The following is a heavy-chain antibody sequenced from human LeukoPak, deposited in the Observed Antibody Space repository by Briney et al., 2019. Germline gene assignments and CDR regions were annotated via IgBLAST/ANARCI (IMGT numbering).Heavy chain of an antibody. CDR3: ARDMGSGPTSHSSRILINWFDP. CDR1: GFTFSSYA. CDR2: ISYDGSSK. J-gene: IGHJ5*02. Sequence: SGGSLRLSCAASGFTFSSYAMHWVRQAPGKGLEWVAVISYDGSSKYYADSVKGRFTISRDNSKNTLYLQMNSLRAEDTAVYYCARDMGSGPTSHSSRILINWFDPWGQGTLVTVSS. D-gene: IGHD6-19*01. V-gene: IGHV3-30-3*01.